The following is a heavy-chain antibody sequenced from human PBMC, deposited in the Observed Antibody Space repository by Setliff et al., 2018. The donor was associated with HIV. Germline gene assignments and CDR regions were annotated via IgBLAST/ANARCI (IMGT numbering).Heavy chain of an antibody. V-gene: IGHV1-18*01. J-gene: IGHJ5*02. CDR1: GYTFTNYG. CDR2: ISAYNGNT. D-gene: IGHD6-13*01. CDR3: ARDVERYSSPSGSGP. Sequence: ASVKVSCKASGYTFTNYGISWVRQAPGQGLEWMGWISAYNGNTKYAQKLQGRVTMTRDTFTSTANMEMRSLRADDTAVYYCARDVERYSSPSGSGPWGQGTLVTVS.